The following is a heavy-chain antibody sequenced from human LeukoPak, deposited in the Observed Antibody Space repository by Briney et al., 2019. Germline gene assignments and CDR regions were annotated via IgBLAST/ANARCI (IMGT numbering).Heavy chain of an antibody. J-gene: IGHJ3*02. CDR2: VSGSGGST. V-gene: IGHV3-23*01. CDR1: GFTFSSYA. D-gene: IGHD2-15*01. CDR3: AKETVVVVAATPDAFDI. Sequence: PGGSLRLSCAASGFTFSSYAMSWVRQAPGKGREWVSGVSGSGGSTHYADSVKDRYTISRDNSTNTLYLHMNSLRAEDTAVYYCAKETVVVVAATPDAFDIWGQGTMVTVSS.